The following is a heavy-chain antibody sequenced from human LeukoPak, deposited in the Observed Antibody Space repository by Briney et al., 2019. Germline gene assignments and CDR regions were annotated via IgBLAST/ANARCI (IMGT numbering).Heavy chain of an antibody. CDR1: GYIFTTYG. Sequence: ASVTVSCRASGYIFTTYGISWVRQAPGQGLEWLGWISDHNGNPDYAEKFQGRVTLTTDPSTSTAYMELTILRSDDTAVYYCARDSILGAPYTDYWGQGTLVTVSS. D-gene: IGHD2-21*01. CDR3: ARDSILGAPYTDY. CDR2: ISDHNGNP. J-gene: IGHJ4*02. V-gene: IGHV1-18*01.